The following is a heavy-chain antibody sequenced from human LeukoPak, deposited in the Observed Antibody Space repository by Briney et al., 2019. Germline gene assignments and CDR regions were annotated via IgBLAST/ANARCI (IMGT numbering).Heavy chain of an antibody. D-gene: IGHD3-22*01. J-gene: IGHJ4*02. Sequence: ASVKVSCKASGGTFSSYGISWVRQAPGQGLEWMGWISAYNGNTNYAQKLQGRVTMTTDTSTSTAYMELRSLRSDDTAVYYCARVWWYYYDSSGYSLDYWGQGTLVTVSS. CDR1: GGTFSSYG. CDR2: ISAYNGNT. V-gene: IGHV1-18*01. CDR3: ARVWWYYYDSSGYSLDY.